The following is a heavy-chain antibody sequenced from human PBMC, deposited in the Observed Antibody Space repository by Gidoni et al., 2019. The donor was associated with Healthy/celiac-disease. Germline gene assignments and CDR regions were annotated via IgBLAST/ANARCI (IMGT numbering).Heavy chain of an antibody. CDR2: IIPIFGTA. CDR1: GGNFSSYA. CDR3: ASSRAVGYGDTNWFDP. Sequence: QVQLVQSGAEVKQPGSSVTVSCKASGGNFSSYAISWVRQAPGQGLEWMGGIIPIFGTANYAQKFQGRVTITADESTSTAYMELSSLRSEDTAVYYCASSRAVGYGDTNWFDPWGQGTLVTVSS. J-gene: IGHJ5*02. D-gene: IGHD4-17*01. V-gene: IGHV1-69*01.